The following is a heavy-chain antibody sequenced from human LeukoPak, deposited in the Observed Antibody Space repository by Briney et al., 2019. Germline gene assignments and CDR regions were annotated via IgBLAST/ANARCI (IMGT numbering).Heavy chain of an antibody. V-gene: IGHV3-23*01. CDR3: AKFFYGDYGYYYYYGMDV. D-gene: IGHD4-17*01. Sequence: GGSLRLSCAASGFTFITYAMSWVRQAPGKGLEWVSAISGSGGSTYYADSVKGRFTISRDHSRNTLYLQMNSLRAEDTAVYYCAKFFYGDYGYYYYYGMDVWGQGTTVTVSS. J-gene: IGHJ6*02. CDR2: ISGSGGST. CDR1: GFTFITYA.